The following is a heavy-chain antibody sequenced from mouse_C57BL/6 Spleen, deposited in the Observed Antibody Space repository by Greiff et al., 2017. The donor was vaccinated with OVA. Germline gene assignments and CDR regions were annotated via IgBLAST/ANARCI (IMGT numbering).Heavy chain of an antibody. J-gene: IGHJ4*01. CDR3: ASNYEGPYAMDY. CDR1: GYTFTSYW. D-gene: IGHD2-1*01. CDR2: INPSNGGT. V-gene: IGHV1-53*01. Sequence: QVHVKQPGTELVKPGASVKLSCKASGYTFTSYWMHWVKQRPGQGLEWIGNINPSNGGTNYNEKFKSKATLTVDKASSTAYMQLSSLTSEDSAVYYGASNYEGPYAMDYWGQGTSVTVSS.